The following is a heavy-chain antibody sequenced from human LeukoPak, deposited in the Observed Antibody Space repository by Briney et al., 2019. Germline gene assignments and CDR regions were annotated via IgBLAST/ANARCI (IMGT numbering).Heavy chain of an antibody. CDR1: GFSLNRSGVG. D-gene: IGHD7-27*01. CDR2: ISRDDDK. CDR3: AHTGSAHGDDWFDP. Sequence: ESGPTLVNPTETLTLTCTFSGFSLNRSGVGVGWIRQPPGKALEWLALISRDDDKRYSPSLKSRLSITKDTAKNQVVLTLANLDPVDTATYYCAHTGSAHGDDWFDPWGQGTLVTVSS. J-gene: IGHJ5*02. V-gene: IGHV2-5*02.